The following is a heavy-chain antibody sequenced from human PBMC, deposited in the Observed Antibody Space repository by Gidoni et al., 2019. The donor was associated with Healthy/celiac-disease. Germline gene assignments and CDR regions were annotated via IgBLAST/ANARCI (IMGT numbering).Heavy chain of an antibody. J-gene: IGHJ2*01. CDR1: GFTFSSYS. CDR3: ARDLIGAGDWYFDL. V-gene: IGHV3-48*02. CDR2: ISSSSSTI. Sequence: EVQLVESGGGLVQPGGSLRLSCAASGFTFSSYSMNWVSQAPGKGLEWVSYISSSSSTIYYADSVKGRFTISRDNAKNSLYLQMNSLRDEDTAVYYCARDLIGAGDWYFDLWGRGTLVTVSS.